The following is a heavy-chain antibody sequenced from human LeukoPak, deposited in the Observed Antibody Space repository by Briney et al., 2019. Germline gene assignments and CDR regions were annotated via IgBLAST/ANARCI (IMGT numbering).Heavy chain of an antibody. J-gene: IGHJ4*02. D-gene: IGHD5-18*01. CDR3: AKETGAMAYYFDY. V-gene: IGHV3-23*01. CDR2: ISGNGDIT. CDR1: GFTFSSYA. Sequence: GGSLRPSCAASGFTFSSYALSWVRQAPGKGLEWVSGISGNGDITYYADSAKGRFTISRDNPRDTVYLQMNSLRADDTALYYCAKETGAMAYYFDYWGQGTLVTVSS.